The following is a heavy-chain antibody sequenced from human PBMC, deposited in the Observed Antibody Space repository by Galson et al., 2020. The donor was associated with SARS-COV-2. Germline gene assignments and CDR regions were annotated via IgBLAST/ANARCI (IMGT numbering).Heavy chain of an antibody. V-gene: IGHV3-21*06. Sequence: NTGGSLRLSCAASGFTFSSYSMKWVRQAPGKGREWVSSISGTSTNIYYADSVKGRFPISRDNAKNSLDLQMNSLGTEDTAVYYCTRERGYSYGYSDYWGQGTLVTVSS. D-gene: IGHD5-18*01. CDR1: GFTFSSYS. J-gene: IGHJ4*02. CDR2: ISGTSTNI. CDR3: TRERGYSYGYSDY.